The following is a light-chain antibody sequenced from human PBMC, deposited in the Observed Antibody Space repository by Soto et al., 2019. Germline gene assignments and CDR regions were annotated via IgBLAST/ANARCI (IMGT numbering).Light chain of an antibody. J-gene: IGKJ4*02. CDR2: TTS. CDR1: QPISDY. CDR3: QQPYNTPRT. V-gene: IGKV1-39*01. Sequence: QMTQYHFSLSASVGDRVTITCLTSQPISDYLNWYQQKPGKAPTLLIYTTSNLQSGVPSRFSGSGSATHFTLTISRLQPDDFATYYCQQPYNTPRTFGGGTKVDIK.